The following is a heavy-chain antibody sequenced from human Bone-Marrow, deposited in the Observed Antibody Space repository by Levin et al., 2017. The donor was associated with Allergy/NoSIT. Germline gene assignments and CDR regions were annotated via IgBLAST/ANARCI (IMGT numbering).Heavy chain of an antibody. CDR3: ASGRCPNGVCLPLPGFDC. CDR1: EGTFSSYV. CDR2: IIPIFATA. Sequence: EASVKVSCKASEGTFSSYVISWVRQAPGQGLEWMGGIIPIFATANYAQKFQGRVTITADKSTSTAYMDLRSLKSEDTAVYYCASGRCPNGVCLPLPGFDCWGQGTLVTVSS. V-gene: IGHV1-69*06. J-gene: IGHJ4*02. D-gene: IGHD2-8*01.